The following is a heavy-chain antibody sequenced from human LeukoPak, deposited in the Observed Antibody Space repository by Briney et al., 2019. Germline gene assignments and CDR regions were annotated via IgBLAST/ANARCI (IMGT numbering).Heavy chain of an antibody. CDR2: IYYSGST. CDR3: ARLSRGGYNWGPFDY. D-gene: IGHD5-24*01. J-gene: IGHJ4*02. V-gene: IGHV4-59*08. CDR1: GGSISSYY. Sequence: PSETLSLTCTVSGGSISSYYWSWIRQPPGKGLEWIGYIYYSGSTNYNPSLKSRVTISVDTSKNQFSLKLSSVTAADTAVYYCARLSRGGYNWGPFDYWGQGTLVTVSS.